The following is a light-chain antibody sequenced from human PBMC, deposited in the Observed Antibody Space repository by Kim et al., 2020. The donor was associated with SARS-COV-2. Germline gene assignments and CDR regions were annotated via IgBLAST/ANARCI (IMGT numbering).Light chain of an antibody. J-gene: IGKJ1*01. CDR1: QSVSSK. V-gene: IGKV3-15*01. Sequence: VVPGERATLSCRASQSVSSKLAWYQQKPGQGPRLLIYNASTRATGIPAGFSGSGSGTEFTLTISRLQSEDFAVYYCHHYYNWPRTFGQGTKVDIK. CDR3: HHYYNWPRT. CDR2: NAS.